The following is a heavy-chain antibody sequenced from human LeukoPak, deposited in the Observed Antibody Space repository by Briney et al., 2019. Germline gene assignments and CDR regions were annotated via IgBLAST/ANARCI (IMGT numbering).Heavy chain of an antibody. J-gene: IGHJ4*02. Sequence: PSETLSLTCTVSGGSISSGSYYWSWIRQPAGKGLEWIGRIYTSGSTNYNPSLKSRVTISVDTSKNQFSLKLSSVTAADTAVYYCASITMVRGVSDYWGQGTLVTVSS. CDR1: GGSISSGSYY. CDR2: IYTSGST. CDR3: ASITMVRGVSDY. V-gene: IGHV4-61*02. D-gene: IGHD3-10*01.